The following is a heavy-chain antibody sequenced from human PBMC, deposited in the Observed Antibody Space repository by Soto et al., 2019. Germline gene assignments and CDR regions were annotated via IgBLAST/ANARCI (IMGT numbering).Heavy chain of an antibody. D-gene: IGHD3-10*01. V-gene: IGHV4-30-4*01. J-gene: IGHJ4*02. Sequence: QVQLQESGPGLVKPSQTLSLTCTVSGGSISSGDYYWSWIRQPPGKGLEWIGYIYYSGSTYYNPSLESRITISVDSSRNQLSLRLSSVTAAAAAVYYCARAQGSGFLVSWGQGTLVTVSS. CDR3: ARAQGSGFLVS. CDR2: IYYSGST. CDR1: GGSISSGDYY.